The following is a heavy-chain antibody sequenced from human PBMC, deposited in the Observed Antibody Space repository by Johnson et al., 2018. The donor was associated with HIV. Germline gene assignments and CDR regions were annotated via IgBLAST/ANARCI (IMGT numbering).Heavy chain of an antibody. V-gene: IGHV3-11*04. D-gene: IGHD4-17*01. J-gene: IGHJ3*02. CDR3: ARMTTTVSHHDAFDI. Sequence: QVQLVESGGRVVRPGGSLRLSCAASGFTFDDFGMSWIRQAPGTGLEWVSYISSSGSTIYYADSVEGRFTISRDNSKNTLYLQMNSLRAEDTAVYYCARMTTTVSHHDAFDIWGQGTMVTVSS. CDR1: GFTFDDFG. CDR2: ISSSGSTI.